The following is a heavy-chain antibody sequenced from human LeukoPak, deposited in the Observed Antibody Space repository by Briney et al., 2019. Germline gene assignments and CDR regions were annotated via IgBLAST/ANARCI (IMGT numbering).Heavy chain of an antibody. V-gene: IGHV3-9*01. CDR3: VRDIVPSVYYNLDV. J-gene: IGHJ6*01. Sequence: GGSLRLSCAASGFRFDDYAMHWVRQAPGKGLEWISGINWNSADTAYADAVKGRFTISRDNAKRSLFLQMNSLRAEDTALYYCVRDIVPSVYYNLDVWGQGTTVTVSS. CDR1: GFRFDDYA. CDR2: INWNSADT. D-gene: IGHD2-8*01.